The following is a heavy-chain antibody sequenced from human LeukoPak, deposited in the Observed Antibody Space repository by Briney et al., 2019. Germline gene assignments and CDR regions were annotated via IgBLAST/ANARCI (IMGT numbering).Heavy chain of an antibody. CDR2: IYYSGST. Sequence: PSETLSLTCTVSGGSISTYYWSWIRQPPGKGLEWIGYIYYSGSTNYNPSLKSRVTISVDTSKNQFSLKLSSVTAADTAVYYCARVQDAFDIWGQGTMVTVSS. V-gene: IGHV4-59*01. CDR3: ARVQDAFDI. J-gene: IGHJ3*02. CDR1: GGSISTYY.